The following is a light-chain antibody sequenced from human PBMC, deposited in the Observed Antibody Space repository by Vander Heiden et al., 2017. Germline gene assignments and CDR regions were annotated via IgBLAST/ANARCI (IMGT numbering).Light chain of an antibody. CDR1: NIGSKS. V-gene: IGLV3-21*02. J-gene: IGLJ1*01. Sequence: SYVLTQPPSVSVAPGETARITCGGNNIGSKSVHGYQQKPGQAPGLVVDDDTDRRSGIPERFSGSNSGNAATLTISRVEAGDEADYFCQVWDSSRDHLYVFGTGTKVTVL. CDR2: DDT. CDR3: QVWDSSRDHLYV.